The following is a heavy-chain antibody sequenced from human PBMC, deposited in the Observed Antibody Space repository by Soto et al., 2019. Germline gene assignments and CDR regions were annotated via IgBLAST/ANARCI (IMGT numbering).Heavy chain of an antibody. CDR2: ISGSGGYST. V-gene: IGHV3-23*01. J-gene: IGHJ3*02. CDR1: GFTFSSYA. Sequence: GGSLRLSCAASGFTFSSYAMSWVRQAPGKGLEWVSAISGSGGYSTYYADSVKGRFTISRDNSKNTLYLQMNSLRAEDTAVYYCARSASTVTTDAFDIWGQGTMVTVSS. D-gene: IGHD4-17*01. CDR3: ARSASTVTTDAFDI.